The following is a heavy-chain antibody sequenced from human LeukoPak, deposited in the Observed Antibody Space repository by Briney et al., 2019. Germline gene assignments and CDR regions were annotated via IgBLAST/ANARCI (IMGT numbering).Heavy chain of an antibody. D-gene: IGHD3-10*01. J-gene: IGHJ6*02. CDR2: IYASGENT. Sequence: PGGSLRLSCAASGFTFSSYAMTWVRQAPGRGLEWVSGIYASGENTYYADSVKGRFTISRDNSKNTLYLQMNSLRAEDTAVYYCARDSGVGDYYYYYGMDVWGQGTTVTVSS. CDR3: ARDSGVGDYYYYYGMDV. V-gene: IGHV3-23*01. CDR1: GFTFSSYA.